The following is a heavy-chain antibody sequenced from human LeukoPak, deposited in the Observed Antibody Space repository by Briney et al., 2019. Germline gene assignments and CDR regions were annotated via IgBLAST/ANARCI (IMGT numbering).Heavy chain of an antibody. CDR2: IRSSGRDK. D-gene: IGHD1-26*01. Sequence: GGSLRLSCAVSGFTFGSHSMTWVRQAPGKGLEWVSSIRSSGRDKFYADSVKGRFTIARDDAKNSLFLQMNSLRAEDTAVYYCAKSPNSGSYGSFDYWGQGTLVTVSS. CDR1: GFTFGSHS. CDR3: AKSPNSGSYGSFDY. V-gene: IGHV3-21*04. J-gene: IGHJ4*02.